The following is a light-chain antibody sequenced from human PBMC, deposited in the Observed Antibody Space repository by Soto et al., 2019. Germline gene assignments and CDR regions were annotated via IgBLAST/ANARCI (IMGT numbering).Light chain of an antibody. CDR3: QHYNSYSEA. V-gene: IGKV1-27*01. CDR2: TAS. CDR1: YDIRNY. J-gene: IGKJ1*01. Sequence: DIPMTQSPSSLSASVGDRVTITCRANYDIRNYVAWYQQKPGEIPKLLIYTASTLQSGVPSRFSGSGSGTDFTLTISSLQPDDFATYYCQHYNSYSEAFGQGTKVELK.